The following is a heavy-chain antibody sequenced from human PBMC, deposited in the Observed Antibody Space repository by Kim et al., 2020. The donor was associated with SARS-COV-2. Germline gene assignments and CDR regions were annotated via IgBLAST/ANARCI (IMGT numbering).Heavy chain of an antibody. V-gene: IGHV3-23*01. CDR3: AKDQGFNPRIEVY. D-gene: IGHD3-22*01. J-gene: IGHJ4*02. Sequence: YADSVKARFTLPRENSKNTRDLQMNSLRAEDTAVYYCAKDQGFNPRIEVYWGQGTLVTVSS.